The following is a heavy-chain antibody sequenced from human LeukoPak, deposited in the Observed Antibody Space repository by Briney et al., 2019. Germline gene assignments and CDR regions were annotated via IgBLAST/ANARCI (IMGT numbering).Heavy chain of an antibody. CDR3: ARHHLYGYDYFDY. Sequence: PSETLSLTCTVSGGSISNYYWSWIRRPPGKGLEWIGYIYNTGNINYNPSLESRVTISVDTSKNQFSLKLSSVTAADTAVYYCARHHLYGYDYFDYWGQGTLVTVSS. D-gene: IGHD5-18*01. J-gene: IGHJ4*02. V-gene: IGHV4-59*08. CDR2: IYNTGNI. CDR1: GGSISNYY.